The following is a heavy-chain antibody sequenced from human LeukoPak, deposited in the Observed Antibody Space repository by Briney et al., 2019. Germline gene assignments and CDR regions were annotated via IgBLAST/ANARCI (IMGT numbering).Heavy chain of an antibody. CDR1: GGSISSSSYY. CDR2: IYYSGST. V-gene: IGHV4-39*07. Sequence: SKTLSLTCTVSGGSISSSSYYWGWIRQPPGKGLEWIGSIYYSGSTYYNPSLKSRVTISVDTSKNQFSLKLSSVTAADTAVYYCTSGTLSYYYMDVWGKGTTVTISS. J-gene: IGHJ6*03. CDR3: TSGTLSYYYMDV. D-gene: IGHD1-14*01.